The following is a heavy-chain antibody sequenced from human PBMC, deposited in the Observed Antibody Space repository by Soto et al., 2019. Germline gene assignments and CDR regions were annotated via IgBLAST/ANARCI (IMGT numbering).Heavy chain of an antibody. CDR1: GYSFTSYW. J-gene: IGHJ4*02. V-gene: IGHV5-51*01. CDR3: ARLCTPPNWGHNPYFDY. D-gene: IGHD7-27*01. Sequence: GESLKISCKGSGYSFTSYWIGWVRQMPGKGLEWMGIIYPGDSDTRYSPSFQGQVTISADKSISTAYLQWSSLKASDTAMYYCARLCTPPNWGHNPYFDYWGQGTLVTVSS. CDR2: IYPGDSDT.